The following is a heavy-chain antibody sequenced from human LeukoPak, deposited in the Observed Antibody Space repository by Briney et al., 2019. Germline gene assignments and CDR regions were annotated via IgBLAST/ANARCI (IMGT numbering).Heavy chain of an antibody. V-gene: IGHV4-34*01. J-gene: IGHJ1*01. CDR2: INHTGST. Sequence: SETLSLTCAVYGGSFSSYYWSWIRQPPGKGLEWIGEINHTGSTKYNPSLKSRVSISVDTSKNQFSLKLSSVTAADTAMYYCARRLLGYCSGGSCYSGYFQHWGQGTLVTVSS. CDR3: ARRLLGYCSGGSCYSGYFQH. CDR1: GGSFSSYY. D-gene: IGHD2-15*01.